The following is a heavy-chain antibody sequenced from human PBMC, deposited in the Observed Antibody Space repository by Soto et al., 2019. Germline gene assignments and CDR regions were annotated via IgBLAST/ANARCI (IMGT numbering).Heavy chain of an antibody. Sequence: SETLSLTCTVSGGSISSYYWSWIRQPPGKGLEWIGYVYYSGSTNYNPSLKSRVTISVDTSKNQFSLKLSSVTAADTAVYYCARVRPYYYDSSGPNRAFDIWGQGTMVTVS. CDR1: GGSISSYY. D-gene: IGHD3-22*01. CDR2: VYYSGST. J-gene: IGHJ3*02. CDR3: ARVRPYYYDSSGPNRAFDI. V-gene: IGHV4-59*01.